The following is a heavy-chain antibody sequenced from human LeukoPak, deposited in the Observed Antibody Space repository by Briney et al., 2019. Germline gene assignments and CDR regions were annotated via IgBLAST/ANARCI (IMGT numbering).Heavy chain of an antibody. D-gene: IGHD3-10*01. CDR1: GYTFTGYY. Sequence: ASVKVSCKASGYTFTGYYMHWVRQAPGRGLEWMGRINPNSGGTNYAQKFQGRVTMTRDTSISTAYMELSRLRSDDTAVYYCARVYKLEKYFDYWGQGTLVTVSS. CDR2: INPNSGGT. J-gene: IGHJ4*02. CDR3: ARVYKLEKYFDY. V-gene: IGHV1-2*06.